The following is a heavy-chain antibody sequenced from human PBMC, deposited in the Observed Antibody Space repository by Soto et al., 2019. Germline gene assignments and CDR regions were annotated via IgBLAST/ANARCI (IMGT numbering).Heavy chain of an antibody. Sequence: PAGSLILSCAASGFTFSTHSMSWVRQAPGKGLEWVSAISGSGGSTYYADSVKGRFSISRANSKTTMYLQMNSLRAADTAVYYCAKDTASKYTTVYYFDYWGQGTLVTVSS. J-gene: IGHJ4*02. CDR1: GFTFSTHS. V-gene: IGHV3-23*01. CDR3: AKDTASKYTTVYYFDY. CDR2: ISGSGGST. D-gene: IGHD1-1*01.